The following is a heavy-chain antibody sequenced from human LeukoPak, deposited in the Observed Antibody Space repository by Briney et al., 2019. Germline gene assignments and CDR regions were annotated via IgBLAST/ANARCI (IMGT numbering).Heavy chain of an antibody. Sequence: HPGGSLRLSCAASGFTVSNNYMSWVRQAPGKGLEWVSVIYSGGSTYYADSVKGRFTISRDNSKNTLYLQMNSLRAEDTAVYYCARDSPVHNWFDPWGQGTLVTVSS. CDR3: ARDSPVHNWFDP. V-gene: IGHV3-66*01. J-gene: IGHJ5*02. CDR2: IYSGGST. CDR1: GFTVSNNY.